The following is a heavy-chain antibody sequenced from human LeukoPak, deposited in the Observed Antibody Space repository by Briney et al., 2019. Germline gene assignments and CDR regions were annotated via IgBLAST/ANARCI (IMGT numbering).Heavy chain of an antibody. CDR2: ISGSGGST. J-gene: IGHJ4*02. D-gene: IGHD6-13*01. CDR1: GFTFSDYY. CDR3: AKETGYSSSWYYFDY. Sequence: GGSLRLSCAASGFTFSDYYMSWVRQAPGKGLEWVSAISGSGGSTYYADSVKGRFTISRDNSKNTLYLQMNSLRAEDTAVYYCAKETGYSSSWYYFDYWGQGTLVTVSS. V-gene: IGHV3-23*01.